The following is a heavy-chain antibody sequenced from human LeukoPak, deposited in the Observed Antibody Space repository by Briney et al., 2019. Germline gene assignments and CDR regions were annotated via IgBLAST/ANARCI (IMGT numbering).Heavy chain of an antibody. CDR3: AAWADRGYTY. CDR2: INPDGNEK. J-gene: IGHJ4*02. Sequence: PGGSLRLSCAASGFTFSRSWMNWIRQAPGKGLEWVANINPDGNEKRFVDSVEGRFTMSGDNAKNLLYLQMNRLRVEDTGIYYCAAWADRGYTYWGQGVLVTVSS. V-gene: IGHV3-7*01. CDR1: GFTFSRSW. D-gene: IGHD2-2*02.